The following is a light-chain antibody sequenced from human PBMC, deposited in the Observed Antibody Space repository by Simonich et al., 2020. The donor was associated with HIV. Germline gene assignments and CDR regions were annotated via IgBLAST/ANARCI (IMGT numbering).Light chain of an antibody. CDR2: EGS. CDR1: SSDVGSYNV. Sequence: QSALTQPASVSGSPGQSITISCTGTSSDVGSYNVVSWYQKHPGKAPKLMIYEGSKRPSGVSNRFSGSTSGNTASLTISGLQAEDDADYYCSSYTTSNTWVFGGGTKLTVL. V-gene: IGLV2-14*02. CDR3: SSYTTSNTWV. J-gene: IGLJ3*02.